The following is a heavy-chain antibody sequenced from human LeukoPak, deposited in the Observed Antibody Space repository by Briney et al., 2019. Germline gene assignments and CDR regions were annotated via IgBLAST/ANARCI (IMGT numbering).Heavy chain of an antibody. CDR3: ARGARYDILTGMRGGYFDY. CDR2: IGTAGDT. D-gene: IGHD3-9*01. Sequence: GGSLRLSCAASGFTFSSYDMHWVRQATGKGLEWVSAIGTAGDTYYPGSVKGRFTISRENAKNSLYLQMNSLRAGDTAVYYCARGARYDILTGMRGGYFDYWGQGTLVTVSS. V-gene: IGHV3-13*01. J-gene: IGHJ4*02. CDR1: GFTFSSYD.